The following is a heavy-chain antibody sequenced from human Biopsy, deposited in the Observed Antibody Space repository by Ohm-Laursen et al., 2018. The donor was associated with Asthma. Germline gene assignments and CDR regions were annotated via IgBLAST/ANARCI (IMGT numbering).Heavy chain of an antibody. CDR1: GFTFSNYA. CDR3: VRDSTDDAFDI. CDR2: ITGSGGFT. J-gene: IGHJ3*02. D-gene: IGHD1-1*01. V-gene: IGHV3-23*01. Sequence: SLRLSCTASGFTFSNYAMSWVRQAPGKGLEWVSSITGSGGFTYYADSVKGRFTMARDNSKNTLDLQMNSLREEDTAVYYCVRDSTDDAFDIWGQGTVVSVSS.